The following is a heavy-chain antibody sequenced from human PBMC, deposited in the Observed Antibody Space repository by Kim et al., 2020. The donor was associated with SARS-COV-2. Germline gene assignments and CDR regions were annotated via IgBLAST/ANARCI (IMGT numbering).Heavy chain of an antibody. J-gene: IGHJ5*02. CDR1: GGSISSSSYY. V-gene: IGHV4-39*01. CDR2: IYYSGST. Sequence: SETLSLTCTVSGGSISSSSYYWGWIRQPPGKGLEWIGSIYYSGSTYYNPSLKSRVTISGDTSKNQFSLMLSSVTAADTAVYYCARHIAIASFGVVNSPGGFDPWGQGTLVTVSS. D-gene: IGHD3-3*01. CDR3: ARHIAIASFGVVNSPGGFDP.